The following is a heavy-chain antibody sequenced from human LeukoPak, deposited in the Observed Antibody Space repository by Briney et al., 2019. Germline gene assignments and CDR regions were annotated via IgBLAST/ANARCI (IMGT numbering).Heavy chain of an antibody. Sequence: SETLSLTCAVYGGSLSGYYWSWIRQPPGKGLEWIGEINHSGSTNYNPSLKSRVTISVDTSKNQFSLKLSSVTAADTAVYFCARTAVVITADFPDYWGQGTLVTVSS. CDR1: GGSLSGYY. V-gene: IGHV4-34*01. CDR3: ARTAVVITADFPDY. D-gene: IGHD3-22*01. CDR2: INHSGST. J-gene: IGHJ4*02.